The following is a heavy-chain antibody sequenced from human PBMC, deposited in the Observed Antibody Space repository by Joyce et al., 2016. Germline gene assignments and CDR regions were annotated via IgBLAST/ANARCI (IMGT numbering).Heavy chain of an antibody. CDR1: GLTRSNYG. J-gene: IGHJ4*02. Sequence: QVQLVESGGGVVQPGRSLRLSCGASGLTRSNYGVPWVRQGPGKGREWVAVISYDGIYKYYADSVKGRFTISRDNSKNTVFLEMNSLRTEDTAVYYCAKILTTTYSSGWFLDYWGQGTLVTVSS. V-gene: IGHV3-30*18. CDR3: AKILTTTYSSGWFLDY. CDR2: ISYDGIYK. D-gene: IGHD6-25*01.